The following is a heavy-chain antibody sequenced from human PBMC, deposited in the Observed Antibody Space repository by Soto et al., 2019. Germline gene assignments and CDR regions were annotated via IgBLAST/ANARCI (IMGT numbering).Heavy chain of an antibody. CDR3: ARAAGVFDY. D-gene: IGHD6-19*01. CDR1: GGSISSYY. CDR2: IYYSGST. Sequence: SETLSLTCTVSGGSISSYYWSWIRQPPGKGLEWIGYIYYSGSTNYNPSLKSRVTISVDTSKNQFSLKLSSVTAADTAVYYCARAAGVFDYWGQGTLVTVSS. J-gene: IGHJ4*02. V-gene: IGHV4-59*01.